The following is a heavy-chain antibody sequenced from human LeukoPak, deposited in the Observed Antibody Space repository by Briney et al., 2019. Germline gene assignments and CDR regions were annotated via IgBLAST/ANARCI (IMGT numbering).Heavy chain of an antibody. CDR3: ARDTGYCSSTSCSNNAFDI. V-gene: IGHV4-39*07. J-gene: IGHJ3*02. CDR1: GGSISSSSYY. Sequence: SETLSLTCTVSGGSISSSSYYWGWIRQPPGKGLEWIGSIYYSGSTYYHPSLKTRVTISVDTSKNQFSLKLSSVTAADTAVYYCARDTGYCSSTSCSNNAFDIWGQGTMVTVSS. CDR2: IYYSGST. D-gene: IGHD2-2*01.